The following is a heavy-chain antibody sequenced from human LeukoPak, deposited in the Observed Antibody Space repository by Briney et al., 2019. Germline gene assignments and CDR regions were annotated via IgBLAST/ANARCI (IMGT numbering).Heavy chain of an antibody. CDR1: GFTFSSFW. V-gene: IGHV3-7*03. CDR2: IEGDGSEK. Sequence: GGSLRLSCAAYGFTFSSFWMNWVSHTPGKGLEWVANIEGDGSEKNYMDSVKGRFTISRDNAKKSLHLQMNSLRAEDTGVYYCAGGSGWLIDYWGQGTLVTVSS. D-gene: IGHD6-19*01. J-gene: IGHJ4*02. CDR3: AGGSGWLIDY.